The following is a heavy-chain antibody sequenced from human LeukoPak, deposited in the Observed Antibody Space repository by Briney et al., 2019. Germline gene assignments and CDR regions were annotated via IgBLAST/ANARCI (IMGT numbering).Heavy chain of an antibody. V-gene: IGHV3-48*03. CDR1: GFTFSSYE. D-gene: IGHD3-10*01. Sequence: GGSLRLSCAASGFTFSSYEMNWVRQAPGKGLEWVSYISSSGSTIYYADSVKGRFTISRDNAKNSLYLQMNSLRAEDTAVYYCARRGAGSGNYYYYMDVWGKGTTVTVSS. CDR3: ARRGAGSGNYYYYMDV. CDR2: ISSSGSTI. J-gene: IGHJ6*03.